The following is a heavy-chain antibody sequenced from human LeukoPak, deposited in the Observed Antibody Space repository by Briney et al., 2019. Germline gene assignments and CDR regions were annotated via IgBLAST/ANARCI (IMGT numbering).Heavy chain of an antibody. D-gene: IGHD3-9*01. Sequence: GGSLRLSCAASGVTFSTYAMSSVRQAPGKGLEWVSAISGSGGSTYYVDSVKGRFTISGDSSKNTLYLQMNSLRAEDTAVYYCAKDRDDIWMGFDPWGQGTLVTVSS. V-gene: IGHV3-23*01. CDR1: GVTFSTYA. CDR2: ISGSGGST. J-gene: IGHJ5*02. CDR3: AKDRDDIWMGFDP.